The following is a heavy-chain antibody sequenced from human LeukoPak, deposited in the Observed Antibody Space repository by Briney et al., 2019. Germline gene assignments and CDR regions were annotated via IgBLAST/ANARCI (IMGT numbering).Heavy chain of an antibody. CDR3: VRDGEGVAISVNYWFDP. J-gene: IGHJ5*02. CDR2: INPSGGST. D-gene: IGHD3-10*01. CDR1: GYTFTSYY. V-gene: IGHV1-46*01. Sequence: VASVKVSCKASGYTFTSYYMHGVRQAPGQGLEWMGIINPSGGSTSYAQKFQGRVTMTRDTSTSTVYMELSSLRSEDTAVYYCVRDGEGVAISVNYWFDPWGQGTLVTVSS.